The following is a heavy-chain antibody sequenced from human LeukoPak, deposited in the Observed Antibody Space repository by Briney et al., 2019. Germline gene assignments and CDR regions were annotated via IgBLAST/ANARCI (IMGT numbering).Heavy chain of an antibody. CDR1: GFTFNAYT. V-gene: IGHV3-23*01. Sequence: GGSLRLSCAASGFTFNAYTLTWVRQAPGKRPEWLAAVTGGHGVTYYADSVRGRFTISRDNSRNTLYLQMTGLTAEDTAVYYCARDQSTTALSEYWGQGTLVAVSS. J-gene: IGHJ4*02. D-gene: IGHD1-7*01. CDR3: ARDQSTTALSEY. CDR2: VTGGHGVT.